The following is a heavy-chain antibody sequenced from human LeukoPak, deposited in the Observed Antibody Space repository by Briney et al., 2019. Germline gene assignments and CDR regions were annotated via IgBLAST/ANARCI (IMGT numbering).Heavy chain of an antibody. J-gene: IGHJ4*02. V-gene: IGHV1-46*01. CDR1: GYTFTSYY. CDR2: INPSGGST. CDR3: ARDRFRTALFDY. Sequence: ASVKVSCKASGYTFTSYYMHWVRQAPGQGLEWMGIINPSGGSTSYAQKFQGRVTMTRDTSTSTDYMELSSLRSEDTAVYYCARDRFRTALFDYWGQGTLVTVSS. D-gene: IGHD3-10*01.